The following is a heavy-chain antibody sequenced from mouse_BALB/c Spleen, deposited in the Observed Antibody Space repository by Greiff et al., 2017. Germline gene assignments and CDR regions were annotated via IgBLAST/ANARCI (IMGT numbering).Heavy chain of an antibody. CDR1: GYAFSSYW. Sequence: QVQLQQSGAELVRPGSSVKISCKASGYAFSSYWMNWVKQRPGQGLEWIGQIYPGDGDTNYNGKFKGKATLTADKSSSTAYMQLSSLTSEDSAVYFCARRVTTATDYAMDYWGQGTSVTVSS. V-gene: IGHV1-80*01. CDR2: IYPGDGDT. CDR3: ARRVTTATDYAMDY. D-gene: IGHD1-2*01. J-gene: IGHJ4*01.